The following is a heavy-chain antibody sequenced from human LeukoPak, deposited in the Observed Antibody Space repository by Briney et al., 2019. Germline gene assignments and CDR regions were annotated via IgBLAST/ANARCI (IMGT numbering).Heavy chain of an antibody. V-gene: IGHV3-30-3*01. CDR1: GFTFSSYA. Sequence: PGGSLRLSCAASGFTFSSYAMHWVRQAPGKGLEWVAVISYDGSNKYYADSVRGRFTISRDYSKSTLFLQMNSLRAEDTAVYYCTKDQVTTEFDYWGQGTLVTVSS. CDR3: TKDQVTTEFDY. CDR2: ISYDGSNK. J-gene: IGHJ4*02. D-gene: IGHD4-11*01.